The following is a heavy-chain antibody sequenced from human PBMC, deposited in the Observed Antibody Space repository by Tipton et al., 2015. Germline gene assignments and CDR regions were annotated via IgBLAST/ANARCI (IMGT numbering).Heavy chain of an antibody. CDR3: ARRSLVGGRGLDS. Sequence: TLSLTCTVSGVSVTSGSFYWSWIRQSPGKGLEWIGYIYHTGSTIYNPSLKSRVTISLDRSKNQFSLRLTSVTAADTAVYYCARRSLVGGRGLDSWGQGALVTVSS. J-gene: IGHJ4*02. D-gene: IGHD1-26*01. V-gene: IGHV4-61*01. CDR2: IYHTGST. CDR1: GVSVTSGSFY.